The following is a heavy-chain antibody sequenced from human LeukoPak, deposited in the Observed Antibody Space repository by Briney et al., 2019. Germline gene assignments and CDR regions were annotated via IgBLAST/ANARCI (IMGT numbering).Heavy chain of an antibody. CDR1: GFTFSRYW. D-gene: IGHD3-22*01. CDR2: IGSAASAT. V-gene: IGHV3-74*01. J-gene: IGHJ4*02. CDR3: ARVDDRNGYQSDY. Sequence: TGGSLRLSCATSGFTFSRYWMQWVRQAPGKGLVWVSRIGSAASATSYADSVKGRFAISRDNAKNTLYLQMNSLSAEDTAVYYCARVDDRNGYQSDYWGQGTLVTVSS.